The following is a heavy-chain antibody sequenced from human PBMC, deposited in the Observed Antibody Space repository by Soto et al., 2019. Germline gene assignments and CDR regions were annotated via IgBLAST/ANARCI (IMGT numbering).Heavy chain of an antibody. V-gene: IGHV3-48*02. Sequence: PGGSLRLSCAASGFIFSSFSMNWIRQAPGRGLEWLSYIRSDSNHIGYADSVRGRFTISSDIAKNSLFLQMSSLRDEDTAVYYCARDLAYAFDYWGQGTLVTVSS. CDR3: ARDLAYAFDY. D-gene: IGHD3-16*01. CDR1: GFIFSSFS. J-gene: IGHJ4*02. CDR2: IRSDSNHI.